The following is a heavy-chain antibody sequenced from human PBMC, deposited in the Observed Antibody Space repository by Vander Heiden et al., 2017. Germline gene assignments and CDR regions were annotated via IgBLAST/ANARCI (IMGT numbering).Heavy chain of an antibody. CDR3: AGDDLLSGIAY. V-gene: IGHV4-4*02. CDR1: GVSISVNNW. Sequence: VQLQESGPGLVKLLGTLSLTCAVPGVSISVNNWWSWVRQTPGKELEWIGEIYHSGNTNYNPSLQSRVSISLDKSKDQFSLTLTSVTAADTAMYYCAGDDLLSGIAYWGQGTLVTVSS. D-gene: IGHD3-3*01. CDR2: IYHSGNT. J-gene: IGHJ4*02.